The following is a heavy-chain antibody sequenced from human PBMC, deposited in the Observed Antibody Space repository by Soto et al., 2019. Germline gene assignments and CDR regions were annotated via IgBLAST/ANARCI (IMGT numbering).Heavy chain of an antibody. Sequence: EVQLVESGGGLVQPGGSLRLSCAASGFTFSSYWMHWVRQAPGKGLVWVSRINSDGSSTSYADSVKGRFTISRDNAKNTLYLQMNSLRAEDTAVYYCAGGGDSSSSGYYYYGMDVWGQGTTVTVSS. D-gene: IGHD6-6*01. J-gene: IGHJ6*02. CDR2: INSDGSST. V-gene: IGHV3-74*01. CDR3: AGGGDSSSSGYYYYGMDV. CDR1: GFTFSSYW.